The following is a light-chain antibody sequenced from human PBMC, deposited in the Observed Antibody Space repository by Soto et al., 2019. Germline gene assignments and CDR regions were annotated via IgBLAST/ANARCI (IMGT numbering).Light chain of an antibody. CDR2: RTS. J-gene: IGKJ4*01. V-gene: IGKV3-20*01. CDR3: QQYDESPIT. CDR1: QSVSSTY. Sequence: EIVLTQSPGTLSLSPGERATLSCRASQSVSSTYLAWYQQRPGQAPRLLIYRTSSRATGIPDRFSGSGSGTDFTLTISRLEPEDFAVYYWQQYDESPITFGGGTKVEIK.